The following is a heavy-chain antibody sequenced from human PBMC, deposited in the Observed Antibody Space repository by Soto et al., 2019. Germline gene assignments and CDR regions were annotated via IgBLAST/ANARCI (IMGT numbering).Heavy chain of an antibody. CDR1: GGSISSGGYY. D-gene: IGHD3-10*01. CDR2: IYYSGST. V-gene: IGHV4-31*03. CDR3: ARVLLWFGELLHIDY. Sequence: QVQLQESGPGLVKPSQTLSLTCTVSGGSISSGGYYWSWIRQHPGKGLEWIGYIYYSGSTYYNPSLKSRVTISVDTSKNQFSLKLSSVTAADTAVYYCARVLLWFGELLHIDYWGQGTLVTVSS. J-gene: IGHJ4*02.